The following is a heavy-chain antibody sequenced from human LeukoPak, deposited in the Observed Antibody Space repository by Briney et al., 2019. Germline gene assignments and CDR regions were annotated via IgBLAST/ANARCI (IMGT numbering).Heavy chain of an antibody. V-gene: IGHV1-2*02. CDR1: GYTFTGYY. D-gene: IGHD1-1*01. J-gene: IGHJ4*02. CDR3: LRAFQHNSPAY. CDR2: INPNRGDT. Sequence: GASVKVSCKASGYTFTGYYMHWVRQAPGQGLEWMGWINPNRGDTNYAQKFQGRVTMTRDTSIRTVYMDLSRLRSDDTAVYYCLRAFQHNSPAYWGQGTLVTVSS.